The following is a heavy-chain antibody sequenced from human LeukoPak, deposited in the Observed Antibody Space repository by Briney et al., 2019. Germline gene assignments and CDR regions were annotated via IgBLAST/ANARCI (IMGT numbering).Heavy chain of an antibody. Sequence: GESLKISCKGSGYSFTSYWIGWVRQMPGKGLEWMGIIYPGGSDTRYSPSFQGQVTISADKSISNAYLQWSSLKASDTAMYYCASSFPGIAAAGISPYYYYGMDVWGQGTTATVSS. J-gene: IGHJ6*02. D-gene: IGHD6-13*01. CDR2: IYPGGSDT. CDR1: GYSFTSYW. V-gene: IGHV5-51*01. CDR3: ASSFPGIAAAGISPYYYYGMDV.